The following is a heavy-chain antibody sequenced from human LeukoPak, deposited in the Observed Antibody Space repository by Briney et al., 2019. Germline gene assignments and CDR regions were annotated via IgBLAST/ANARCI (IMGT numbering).Heavy chain of an antibody. CDR3: AREYSSSWYVYYYYYMDV. J-gene: IGHJ6*03. D-gene: IGHD6-13*01. CDR1: GFTFSSYS. V-gene: IGHV3-48*01. CDR2: ISSSSSTI. Sequence: GGSLRLSCAASGFTFSSYSMNWVRQAPGKGLEWVSYISSSSSTIYYADSVKGRFTISRDNAKNSLYLQMNSLRAEDTAVYYCAREYSSSWYVYYYYYMDVWGKGTTVTVSS.